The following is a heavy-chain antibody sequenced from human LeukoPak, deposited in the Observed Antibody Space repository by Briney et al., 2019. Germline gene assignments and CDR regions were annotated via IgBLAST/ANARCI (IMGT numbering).Heavy chain of an antibody. Sequence: GGSLRLSCAASGFTFSDYSMNWVRQAPGKGLEWVSGVSGSGTYTYYADSVRGRFTISRDNSDNTLYLQMNNLRADDTAEYYCAKDWGFNYGTHYGMDVWGQGTTVTVSS. CDR2: VSGSGTYT. CDR3: AKDWGFNYGTHYGMDV. D-gene: IGHD3-10*01. J-gene: IGHJ6*02. CDR1: GFTFSDYS. V-gene: IGHV3-23*01.